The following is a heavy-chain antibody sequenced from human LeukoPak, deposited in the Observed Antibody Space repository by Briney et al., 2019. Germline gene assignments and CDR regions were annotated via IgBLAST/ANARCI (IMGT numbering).Heavy chain of an antibody. CDR3: TLTPYYYDSSDYY. J-gene: IGHJ4*02. V-gene: IGHV3-15*01. CDR1: GGSISSYY. Sequence: ETLSLTCTVSGGSISSYYWSWVRQAPGKGLEWVGRIKSKTDGGTTDYAAPVKGRFTISRDDSKNTLYLQMNSLKTEDTAVYYCTLTPYYYDSSDYYWGQGTLVTVSS. D-gene: IGHD3-22*01. CDR2: IKSKTDGGTT.